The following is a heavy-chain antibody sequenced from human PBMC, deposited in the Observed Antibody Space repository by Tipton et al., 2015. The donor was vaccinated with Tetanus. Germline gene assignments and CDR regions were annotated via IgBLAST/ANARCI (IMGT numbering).Heavy chain of an antibody. CDR2: INHSGNT. CDR3: ARGGRDAYNNPLGAFDV. V-gene: IGHV4-34*01. D-gene: IGHD5-24*01. Sequence: TLSLTCAVYGASFSDYYWSWIRQAPGKGLEWIGEINHSGNTNHNPSLKSRVTLSVDTSNKQFSLRLNSLTAADTAVYYCARGGRDAYNNPLGAFDVWGRGTTVTVSS. CDR1: GASFSDYY. J-gene: IGHJ3*01.